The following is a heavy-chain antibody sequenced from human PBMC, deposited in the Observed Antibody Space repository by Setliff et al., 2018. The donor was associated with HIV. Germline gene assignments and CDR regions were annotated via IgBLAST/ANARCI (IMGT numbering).Heavy chain of an antibody. CDR1: GGSISSGGFY. CDR3: ARLTYYYDTSGPAAAFDI. V-gene: IGHV4-31*03. CDR2: IYNSGST. Sequence: PSETLSLTCNVSGGSISSGGFYWNWIRQHPGKGLEWIGYIYNSGSTYYSPSLQSRLTISVDTSKSQLSLKLTSVTAADTAVYYCARLTYYYDTSGPAAAFDIWGQGTMVTVSS. D-gene: IGHD3-22*01. J-gene: IGHJ3*02.